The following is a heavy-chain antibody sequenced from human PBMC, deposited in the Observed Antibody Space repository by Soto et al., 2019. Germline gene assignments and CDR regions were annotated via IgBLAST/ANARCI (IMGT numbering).Heavy chain of an antibody. V-gene: IGHV2-5*01. CDR1: GFSLSTSGVG. J-gene: IGHJ5*02. CDR3: AHSVAYYHYADYVWWFDL. Sequence: QITLKESGPTLVKPTQTLTLTCTISGFSLSTSGVGVGWIRQPPGKALEWLALIYWNDDERYSPSLKSRLTITKDTSKNQVVLKMINIDPEDTATYYCAHSVAYYHYADYVWWFDLWGQGTLVTVSS. D-gene: IGHD3-16*01. CDR2: IYWNDDE.